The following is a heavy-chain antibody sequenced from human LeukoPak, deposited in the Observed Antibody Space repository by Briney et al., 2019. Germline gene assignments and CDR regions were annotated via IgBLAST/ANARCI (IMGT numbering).Heavy chain of an antibody. V-gene: IGHV1-2*02. CDR3: ARNVGSKDLRAARGRGDACDI. J-gene: IGHJ3*02. CDR2: INPNSGGT. Sequence: GASVKVSCKASGYTFTGYYMHWVRQAPGQGLEWMGWINPNSGGTNYAQKFQGRVTMTRDTSISTAYMELSRLRSDDTAVYYGARNVGSKDLRAARGRGDACDIWGQGTMVTVSS. CDR1: GYTFTGYY. D-gene: IGHD2-2*01.